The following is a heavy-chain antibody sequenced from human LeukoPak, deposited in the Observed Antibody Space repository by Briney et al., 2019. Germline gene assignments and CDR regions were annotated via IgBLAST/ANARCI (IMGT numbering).Heavy chain of an antibody. J-gene: IGHJ1*01. CDR1: GFTFSSYE. V-gene: IGHV3-48*03. CDR3: ARYNVYYGSGSYPEYFQH. D-gene: IGHD3-10*01. CDR2: ISSSGSTI. Sequence: GGSLRLSCAASGFTFSSYEMNWVRQAPGKGLEWVSYISSSGSTIYYADSVKGRFTICRDNAKNSLYLQMNSLRAEDTAVYYCARYNVYYGSGSYPEYFQHWGQGTLVTVSS.